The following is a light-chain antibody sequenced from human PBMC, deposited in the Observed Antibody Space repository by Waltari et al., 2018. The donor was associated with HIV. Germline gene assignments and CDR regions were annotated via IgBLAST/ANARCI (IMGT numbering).Light chain of an antibody. Sequence: EIVLTQSPGTLSLFPGEEATLSCRASQTVSSGSLAWYQLKPGQAPRLLNYGASSRATGIPDRFRGGGSGTDFTLTSSRLEAEHFAVYYWQQYVSSPRTFGQGTKVEVK. CDR3: QQYVSSPRT. J-gene: IGKJ1*01. CDR2: GAS. CDR1: QTVSSGS. V-gene: IGKV3-20*01.